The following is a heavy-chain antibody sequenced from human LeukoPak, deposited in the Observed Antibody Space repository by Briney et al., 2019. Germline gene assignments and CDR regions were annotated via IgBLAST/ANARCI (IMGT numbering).Heavy chain of an antibody. J-gene: IGHJ4*02. CDR2: ISYDGSNK. Sequence: PGRSLRLSCAASGFTLSSYAMHWVRQAPGKGLEWVAVISYDGSNKYYADSVKGRFTISRDNSKNTLYLQMNSLRAEDTAVYYCARGEMLGYCSSTSCFLDYWGQGTLVTVSS. CDR1: GFTLSSYA. CDR3: ARGEMLGYCSSTSCFLDY. V-gene: IGHV3-30*04. D-gene: IGHD2-2*01.